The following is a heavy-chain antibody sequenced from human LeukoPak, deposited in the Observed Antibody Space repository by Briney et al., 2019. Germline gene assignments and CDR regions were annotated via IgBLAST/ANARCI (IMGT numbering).Heavy chain of an antibody. Sequence: PGGSLRHSCAASGFTFSSYAMSWVRQAPGKGLEWVSAISGSGGSTYYADSVKGRFTISRDNSKNTLYLQMNSLRAEDTAVYYCAKVRRSSWHRHPYYFDYWGQGTLVTVSS. D-gene: IGHD6-13*01. J-gene: IGHJ4*02. CDR1: GFTFSSYA. CDR2: ISGSGGST. V-gene: IGHV3-23*01. CDR3: AKVRRSSWHRHPYYFDY.